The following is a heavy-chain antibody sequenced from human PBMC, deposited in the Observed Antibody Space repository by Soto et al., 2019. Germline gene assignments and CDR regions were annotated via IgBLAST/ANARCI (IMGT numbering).Heavy chain of an antibody. CDR1: GNSFTTNW. CDR2: IYPGDSDT. V-gene: IGHV5-51*01. CDR3: ASQGYSYGYDS. Sequence: GESLKISCQGSGNSFTTNWIAWVRQMPGKGLEWMEIIYPGDSDTRYSPSFQGQVTISADKSITTAYLQWSSLKASDTAMYYCASQGYSYGYDSWGQGTQVTVSS. J-gene: IGHJ4*02. D-gene: IGHD5-18*01.